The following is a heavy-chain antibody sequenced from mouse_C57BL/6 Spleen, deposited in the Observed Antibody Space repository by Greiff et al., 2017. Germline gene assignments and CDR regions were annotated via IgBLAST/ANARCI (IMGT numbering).Heavy chain of an antibody. CDR2: IDPSDSYT. Sequence: VQLQQPGAELVRPGTSVKLSCKASGYTFTSYWMHWVKQRPGQGLEWIGVIDPSDSYTNYNQKFKGKATLTVDTSSSTAYMQLSSLTSEDSAVYYCARLYGSSLYAMDYWGQGTSVTVSS. D-gene: IGHD1-1*01. J-gene: IGHJ4*01. CDR1: GYTFTSYW. CDR3: ARLYGSSLYAMDY. V-gene: IGHV1-59*01.